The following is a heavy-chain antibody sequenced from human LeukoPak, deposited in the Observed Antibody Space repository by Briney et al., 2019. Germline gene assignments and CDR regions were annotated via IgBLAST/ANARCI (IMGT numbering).Heavy chain of an antibody. D-gene: IGHD3-10*01. CDR1: GGTFSSYA. J-gene: IGHJ6*04. Sequence: SVKVSCKASGGTFSSYAISWVRQAPGQGLEWMGGIIPIFGTANYAQKFQGRVTITADKSTSTAYMELSSLRSEDTAVYYCARDGHGSRFYYYGMDVWGKGTTVTVSS. CDR2: IIPIFGTA. CDR3: ARDGHGSRFYYYGMDV. V-gene: IGHV1-69*06.